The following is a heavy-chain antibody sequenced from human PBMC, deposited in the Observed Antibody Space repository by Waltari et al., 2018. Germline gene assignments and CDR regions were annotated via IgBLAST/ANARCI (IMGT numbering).Heavy chain of an antibody. D-gene: IGHD3-10*01. V-gene: IGHV4-39*01. CDR2: IYYSGST. CDR1: GGSISSSSRYY. J-gene: IGHJ4*02. CDR3: ARWDSYGSYYFDY. Sequence: QLQLQEAGPGLVKPSETLSLTCTVSGGSISSSSRYYWAWIRQPPGKGLEWLGNIYYSGSTSYNPSLKSRVTISVDTSKNQFSLKLNSVTAADTAVYYCARWDSYGSYYFDYWGQGTLVTVSS.